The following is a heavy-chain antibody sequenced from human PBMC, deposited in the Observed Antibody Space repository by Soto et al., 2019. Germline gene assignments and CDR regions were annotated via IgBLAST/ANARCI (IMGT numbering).Heavy chain of an antibody. Sequence: VRLVESGGGLVQPGGSLRLSCAASGFSFTTYSMNWVRQAPGKGLEWTSYISSSSSTIYYADSVKGRFTISRDNAKNSLYLQMHSLRDEDTAVYYCARVIKSGSYPYYYYGLDVWGQGTTVTVSS. D-gene: IGHD3-10*01. CDR1: GFSFTTYS. CDR2: ISSSSSTI. CDR3: ARVIKSGSYPYYYYGLDV. V-gene: IGHV3-48*02. J-gene: IGHJ6*02.